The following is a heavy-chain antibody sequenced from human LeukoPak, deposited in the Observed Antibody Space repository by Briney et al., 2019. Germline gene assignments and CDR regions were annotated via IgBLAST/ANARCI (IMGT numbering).Heavy chain of an antibody. Sequence: GGSPRLSCAASGFTFISYWMSWVRQAPGKGLEWVANIKQDGSAKNYVDSVKGRFTISRDNAKNSLYLQLNSLRAEDTAVYYCAGCAGNSCYFDYWGQGTLVIVSS. CDR2: IKQDGSAK. CDR1: GFTFISYW. D-gene: IGHD1-1*01. J-gene: IGHJ4*02. CDR3: AGCAGNSCYFDY. V-gene: IGHV3-7*01.